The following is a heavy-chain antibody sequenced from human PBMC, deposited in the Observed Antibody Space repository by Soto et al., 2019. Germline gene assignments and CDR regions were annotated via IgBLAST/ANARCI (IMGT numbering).Heavy chain of an antibody. V-gene: IGHV2-5*02. CDR1: GFSLSTSGVG. J-gene: IGHJ4*02. CDR3: VHKGGGDRILDY. Sequence: QITLKESGPTLVKPTQTLTLTCTFSGFSLSTSGVGVGWIRQPPGKALEWLALIYWDDDKRYSPSLKSRLTITEDTPKNQVVLKMTHMDPVDTATYYCVHKGGGDRILDYWGQGTLVTVSS. D-gene: IGHD3-16*01. CDR2: IYWDDDK.